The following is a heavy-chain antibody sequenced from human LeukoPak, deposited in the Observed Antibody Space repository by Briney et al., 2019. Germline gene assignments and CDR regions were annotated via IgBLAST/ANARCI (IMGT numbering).Heavy chain of an antibody. CDR2: FDPEDGET. CDR1: GFTFSTYW. Sequence: GGSLRLSCATSGFTFSTYWMSWVRQAPGKGLEWMGGFDPEDGETIYAQKFQGRVTMTEDTSTDTAYMELSSLRSEDTAVYYCATDRPPRSGSSDLWGQGTLVTVSS. V-gene: IGHV1-24*01. J-gene: IGHJ4*02. CDR3: ATDRPPRSGSSDL. D-gene: IGHD3-10*01.